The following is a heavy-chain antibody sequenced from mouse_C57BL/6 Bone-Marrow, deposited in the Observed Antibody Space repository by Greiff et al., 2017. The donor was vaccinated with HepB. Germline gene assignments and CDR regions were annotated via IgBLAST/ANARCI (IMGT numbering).Heavy chain of an antibody. J-gene: IGHJ4*01. D-gene: IGHD1-1*01. CDR1: GFSLTSYG. Sequence: VQLQQSGPGLVQPSQSLSITCTVSGFSLTSYGVHWVRQSPGKGLEWLGVLWSGGSTDYNAAFISRLSISKDNSKSQVFFKMNSLQADDTAIYDCARNPLSTVVATDYAMDDWGQGTSVTVSS. V-gene: IGHV2-2*01. CDR2: LWSGGST. CDR3: ARNPLSTVVATDYAMDD.